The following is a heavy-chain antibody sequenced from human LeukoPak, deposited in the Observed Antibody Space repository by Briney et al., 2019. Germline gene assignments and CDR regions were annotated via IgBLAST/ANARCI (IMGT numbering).Heavy chain of an antibody. J-gene: IGHJ4*02. Sequence: GASVKVSCKASGYTFTSYGISWVRQAPGQGLEWMGWISAYNGNTNYAQKLQGRVTMTTDTSTSTAYMELRGLRSDDTAVYYCARTAGAFGYSYGPDYWGQGTLVTVSS. CDR2: ISAYNGNT. CDR1: GYTFTSYG. V-gene: IGHV1-18*01. D-gene: IGHD5-18*01. CDR3: ARTAGAFGYSYGPDY.